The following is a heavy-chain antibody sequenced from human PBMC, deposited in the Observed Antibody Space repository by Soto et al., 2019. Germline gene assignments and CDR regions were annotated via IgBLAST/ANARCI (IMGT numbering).Heavy chain of an antibody. J-gene: IGHJ4*02. CDR3: ASRKAAADPYDY. CDR2: ISYDGSNK. Sequence: QVQLVESGGGVVQPGRSLRLSCAASGFTFSSYAMHWVRQAPGKGLEWVAVISYDGSNKYYADSVKGRFTISRDNSKNTLYLQMNSLRAEDTAVYYCASRKAAADPYDYWGQGTLVTVSS. D-gene: IGHD6-13*01. V-gene: IGHV3-30-3*01. CDR1: GFTFSSYA.